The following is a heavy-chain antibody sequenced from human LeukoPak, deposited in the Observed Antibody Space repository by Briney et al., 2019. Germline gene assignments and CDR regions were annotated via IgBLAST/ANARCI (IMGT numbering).Heavy chain of an antibody. J-gene: IGHJ4*02. Sequence: SETLSLTCTVSGGSLSSSSYYWGWIRQPPGRGLEWIGSIYYSGSTYYNSSLKSRVTISVDTSKNQFSLKLSSVTAADTAVYYCARTFGYSYGYLDYWGQGTLVTVSS. CDR3: ARTFGYSYGYLDY. CDR1: GGSLSSSSYY. CDR2: IYYSGST. D-gene: IGHD5-18*01. V-gene: IGHV4-39*01.